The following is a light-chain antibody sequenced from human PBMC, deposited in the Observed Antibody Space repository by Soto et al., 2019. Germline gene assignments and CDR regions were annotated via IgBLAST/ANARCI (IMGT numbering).Light chain of an antibody. CDR2: KAS. Sequence: DIQMTQSAATLSASLGDRVTITCRASQSISSWLAWYQQKPGKAPKLLIYKASTLKSGVPSRFSGSGSGTEFTLTINSLQTDDFATYYCQHYNSYSEAFGQGTKVDIK. CDR3: QHYNSYSEA. CDR1: QSISSW. V-gene: IGKV1-5*03. J-gene: IGKJ1*01.